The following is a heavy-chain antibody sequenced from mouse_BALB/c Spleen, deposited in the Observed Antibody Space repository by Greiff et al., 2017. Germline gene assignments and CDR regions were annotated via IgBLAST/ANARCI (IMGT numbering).Heavy chain of an antibody. D-gene: IGHD3-1*01. Sequence: EVQRVESGGGLVKPGGSLKLSCAASGFAFSSYDMSWVRQTPEKRLEWVAYISSGGGSTYYPDTVKGRFTISRDNAKNTLYLQMSSLKSEDTAMYYCARHEGYWYYFDYWGQGTTLTVSS. J-gene: IGHJ2*01. V-gene: IGHV5-12-1*01. CDR3: ARHEGYWYYFDY. CDR2: ISSGGGST. CDR1: GFAFSSYD.